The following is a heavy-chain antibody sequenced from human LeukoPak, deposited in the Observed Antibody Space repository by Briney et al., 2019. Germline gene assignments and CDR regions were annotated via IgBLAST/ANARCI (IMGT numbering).Heavy chain of an antibody. CDR3: ASSNCSSTSCYLDWFDP. CDR2: ISSSNSHI. D-gene: IGHD2-2*01. Sequence: PGGSLRLSCAASGFTFSSYSMNWVRQAPGKGLEWVSSISSSNSHIYYADSMKGRFTISRDNAKNSLYLQMNSLRAEDTAVYYCASSNCSSTSCYLDWFDPWGQGTLVTVSS. V-gene: IGHV3-21*01. CDR1: GFTFSSYS. J-gene: IGHJ5*02.